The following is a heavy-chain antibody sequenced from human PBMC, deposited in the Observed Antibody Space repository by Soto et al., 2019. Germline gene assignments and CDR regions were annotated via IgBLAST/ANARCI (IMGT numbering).Heavy chain of an antibody. CDR1: GFTPTTTP. D-gene: IGHD3-9*01. CDR2: ISGTASRT. V-gene: IGHV3-23*01. CDR3: ATSFRYFDN. Sequence: GGSLRLSCAGSGFTPTTTPLSWVRQHPGKGLEWVTTISGTASRTYYADSVKGRFFISRDNSKNTVTLQMNNLTVDDTAVYYCATSFRYFDNWGQGTRVTVSS. J-gene: IGHJ4*02.